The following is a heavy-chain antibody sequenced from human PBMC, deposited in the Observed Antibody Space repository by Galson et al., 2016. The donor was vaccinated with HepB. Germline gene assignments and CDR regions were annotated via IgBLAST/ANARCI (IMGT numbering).Heavy chain of an antibody. CDR3: ARVQGKRFLEWTTKYYFDY. CDR2: IYYSGSTT. J-gene: IGHJ4*02. D-gene: IGHD3-3*01. V-gene: IGHV4-61*08. Sequence: SEILSLTCTVSGGSVSSGGYYWSWIRQSPGKGLEWIGYIYYSGSTTNYNPSLRSRVTMALDASKNQFSLSLTSVTAADTAVYYCARVQGKRFLEWTTKYYFDYWGQGTLVTVSS. CDR1: GGSVSSGGYY.